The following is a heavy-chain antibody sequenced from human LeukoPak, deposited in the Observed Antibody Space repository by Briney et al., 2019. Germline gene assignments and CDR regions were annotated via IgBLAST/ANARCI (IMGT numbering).Heavy chain of an antibody. CDR3: VKQLYGIRVYCIGGSCTNSNLEY. D-gene: IGHD2-8*01. J-gene: IGHJ4*02. CDR1: GFTFSTDA. V-gene: IGHV3-64D*09. CDR2: ISSNGGGT. Sequence: GGSLRLSCSASGFTFSTDAMHWVRQAPGKGLEYVSAISSNGGGTYYADSVKGRFTISRDNSKKTLFLQMSSLRPEDTAVYYWVKQLYGIRVYCIGGSCTNSNLEYWGQGTLVTVSS.